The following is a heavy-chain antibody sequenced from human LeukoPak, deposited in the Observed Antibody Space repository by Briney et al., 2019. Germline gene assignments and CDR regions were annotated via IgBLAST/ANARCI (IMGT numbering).Heavy chain of an antibody. J-gene: IGHJ4*02. CDR2: INPNSGGT. CDR1: VYTFTGYY. D-gene: IGHD5-18*01. CDR3: ASSDGYSYAFDY. V-gene: IGHV1-2*02. Sequence: ASVKVSCKASVYTFTGYYMHWVRQAPGQGLEWMGWINPNSGGTNYAQKFQGRVTMTRDTSISTAYMELSRLRSDDTAVYYCASSDGYSYAFDYWGQGTLVTVSS.